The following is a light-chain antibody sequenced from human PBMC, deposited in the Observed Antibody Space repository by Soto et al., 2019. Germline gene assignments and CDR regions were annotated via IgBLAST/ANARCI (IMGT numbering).Light chain of an antibody. CDR2: GAS. Sequence: EIVMTQSPATLSVSPGERATLSCRASQSVGSNLAWYQQKPGQAPRLLIYGASTRATDIPARLSGSASGTEFTLTISIMQSEDFAVYCSQQYNNWPLFTFGPGTKVDIK. CDR1: QSVGSN. CDR3: QQYNNWPLFT. J-gene: IGKJ3*01. V-gene: IGKV3-15*01.